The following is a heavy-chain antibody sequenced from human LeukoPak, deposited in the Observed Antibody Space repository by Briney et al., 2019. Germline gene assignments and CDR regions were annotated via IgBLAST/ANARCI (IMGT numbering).Heavy chain of an antibody. D-gene: IGHD4-17*01. CDR2: IYYSGST. CDR3: ARPAGTTGEGFDY. V-gene: IGHV4-39*01. Sequence: PSETLSLTCTVSGGSISSSSYYWGWIRQPPGKGLEWIGSIYYSGSTYYNPSLKSRVTISVDTSKNQFSLKLGCVTAADTAVYYWARPAGTTGEGFDYWGQGAPVTVSS. CDR1: GGSISSSSYY. J-gene: IGHJ4*02.